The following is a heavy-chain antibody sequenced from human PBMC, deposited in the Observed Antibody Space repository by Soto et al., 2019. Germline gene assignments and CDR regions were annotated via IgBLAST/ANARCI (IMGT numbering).Heavy chain of an antibody. CDR3: ARQDCSGGSCYHGDYFDY. J-gene: IGHJ4*02. CDR2: IYPGDSDT. Sequence: GESLKISCKGSGYSFTSYWIGWVRQMPGKGLEWMGIIYPGDSDTRYSPSFQGQVTISADKSLGTAYLQWSGLKASDTAMYYGARQDCSGGSCYHGDYFDYWGQGTLVTVSS. V-gene: IGHV5-51*01. CDR1: GYSFTSYW. D-gene: IGHD2-15*01.